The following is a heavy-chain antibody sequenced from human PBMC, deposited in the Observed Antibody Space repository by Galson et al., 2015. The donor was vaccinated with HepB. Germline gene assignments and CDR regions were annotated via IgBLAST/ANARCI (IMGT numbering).Heavy chain of an antibody. V-gene: IGHV3-66*02. Sequence: SLRLSCAASGFTASNNYMSWVRQAPGKGLEWVSGIHRGGSTYYADSVKGRFTISRDNTKNTLYLQMNSLKTEDTAVYYCARDFRYSHGYHHYYYYGKDVWGQGTTVTVSS. D-gene: IGHD5-18*01. CDR1: GFTASNNY. J-gene: IGHJ6*02. CDR3: ARDFRYSHGYHHYYYYGKDV. CDR2: IHRGGST.